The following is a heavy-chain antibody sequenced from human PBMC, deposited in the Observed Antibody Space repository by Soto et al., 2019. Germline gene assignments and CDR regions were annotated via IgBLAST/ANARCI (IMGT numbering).Heavy chain of an antibody. CDR1: GFTFSAYN. Sequence: LRLSCAASGFTFSAYNMNWVRQPPGKGLEWVSSITSSSSSIYYADPLKGRFTISRDNAKNSLYLQMNSLRAEVTAVYYCASHYGDNGWFDPWGQGTLVTVSS. D-gene: IGHD4-17*01. J-gene: IGHJ5*02. CDR3: ASHYGDNGWFDP. CDR2: ITSSSSSI. V-gene: IGHV3-21*06.